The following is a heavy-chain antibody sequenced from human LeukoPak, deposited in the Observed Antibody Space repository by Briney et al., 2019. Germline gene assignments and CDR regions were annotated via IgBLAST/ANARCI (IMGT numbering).Heavy chain of an antibody. D-gene: IGHD5-12*01. CDR2: ISGSGGRT. J-gene: IGHJ4*02. CDR1: GFTFSSYA. Sequence: GGSLRLSCAASGFTFSSYAMSWVRQAPGKGLEWVSVISGSGGRTYYADSVKGRFTISRDNSKNTLYVQMNSLRAEGTAVYYFAKDLLAATIDYYFDYWGQGTLVTVSS. V-gene: IGHV3-23*01. CDR3: AKDLLAATIDYYFDY.